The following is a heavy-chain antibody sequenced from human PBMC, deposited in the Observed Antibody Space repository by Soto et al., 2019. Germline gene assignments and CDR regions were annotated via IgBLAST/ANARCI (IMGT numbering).Heavy chain of an antibody. D-gene: IGHD6-6*01. V-gene: IGHV4-31*03. CDR1: DGSISSGGYY. J-gene: IGHJ4*02. CDR2: IYYSGST. CDR3: ARIGIATRIIDY. Sequence: QVQLQESGPGLVKPSQTLSLTCTVSDGSISSGGYYWSWIREHPGKGLEWIGYIYYSGSTYYNPSLKSRVTISVYTSMNQFSLKLSSVTAADTAVYYCARIGIATRIIDYWGQGTLVTVSS.